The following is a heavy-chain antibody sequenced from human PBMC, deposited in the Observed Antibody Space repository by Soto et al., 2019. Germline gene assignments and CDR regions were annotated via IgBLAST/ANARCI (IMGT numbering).Heavy chain of an antibody. Sequence: PGESLKISCKGSGYSFANYWISWVRPMPAKGLEWMGRFDPSGSYRDYNPSFRGHVTISGVECISTAHVQWSSLQASDPAMYSCGRPPYIGGLDVGSQGSRVTVSS. D-gene: IGHD2-15*01. V-gene: IGHV5-10-1*01. CDR1: GYSFANYW. J-gene: IGHJ6*02. CDR3: GRPPYIGGLDV. CDR2: FDPSGSYR.